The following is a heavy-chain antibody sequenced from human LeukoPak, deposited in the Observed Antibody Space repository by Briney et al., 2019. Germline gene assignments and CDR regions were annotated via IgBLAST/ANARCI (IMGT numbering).Heavy chain of an antibody. CDR1: GGSIIIDNYY. CDR3: ARHDPIVGTPDAFDI. J-gene: IGHJ3*02. D-gene: IGHD1-26*01. CDR2: IHYSGST. V-gene: IGHV4-39*01. Sequence: TASETLSLTCTVSGGSIIIDNYYWAWIRQPPGKGLEWIGSIHYSGSTDYNPSLKSRVTISLDTSKNQFSLKLSSVTAADTAVYYCARHDPIVGTPDAFDIWGQGTMVTVSS.